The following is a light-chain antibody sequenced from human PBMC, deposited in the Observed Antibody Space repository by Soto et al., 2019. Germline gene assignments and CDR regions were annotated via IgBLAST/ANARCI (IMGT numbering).Light chain of an antibody. CDR3: QQYYSTPHT. Sequence: DIVMTQSPDSLAVSLGERATINCKSSQSVLHSSNNKNYLAWYQQKPGQPPKLLIYWASTRESGVPDRFSGSGSGTDFTLTISSLQAEDVAVYYCQQYYSTPHTFGGGTKVDI. CDR2: WAS. CDR1: QSVLHSSNNKNY. J-gene: IGKJ4*01. V-gene: IGKV4-1*01.